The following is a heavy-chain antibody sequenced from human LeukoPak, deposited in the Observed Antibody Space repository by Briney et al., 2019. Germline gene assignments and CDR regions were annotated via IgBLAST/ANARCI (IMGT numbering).Heavy chain of an antibody. J-gene: IGHJ3*02. D-gene: IGHD3-10*01. Sequence: ASVKVSFKTSGSTFTGYYIYWVRQPPGQGPEWMGWISPNSGGTNYAQKFQDRVSMTRDTSINIAYMELSRLRSDDTAVYYCVRDGSFDIWGQGTMVTVSS. V-gene: IGHV1-2*02. CDR2: ISPNSGGT. CDR3: VRDGSFDI. CDR1: GSTFTGYY.